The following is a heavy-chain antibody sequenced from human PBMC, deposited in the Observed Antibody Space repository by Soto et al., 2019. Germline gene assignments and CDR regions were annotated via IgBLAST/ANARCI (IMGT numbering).Heavy chain of an antibody. CDR1: GGTFSSYA. J-gene: IGHJ4*02. CDR2: IIPIFGTA. CDR3: ARAFEPKDYGAGSYYFDY. D-gene: IGHD3-10*01. V-gene: IGHV1-69*12. Sequence: QVQLVQSGAEVKKPGSSVKVSCKASGGTFSSYAISWVRQAPGQGLEWMGGIIPIFGTANYAQKFQGRVTITADESTSTAYMELSSLRSEDTAVYYCARAFEPKDYGAGSYYFDYWGQGTLVTVSS.